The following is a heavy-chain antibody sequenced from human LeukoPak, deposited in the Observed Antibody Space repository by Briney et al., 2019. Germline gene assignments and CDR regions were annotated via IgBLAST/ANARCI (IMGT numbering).Heavy chain of an antibody. CDR2: IYPGDSDT. Sequence: GKSLKISCKGSGYSFTSYWVGWVRQMPGKGLEWMGIIYPGDSDTRYSPSFQGQVTISADKSISTAYLQWSSLKASDTAMYYCARPRDFWTEDYWGQGTLVTVSS. V-gene: IGHV5-51*01. CDR3: ARPRDFWTEDY. D-gene: IGHD3-3*01. CDR1: GYSFTSYW. J-gene: IGHJ4*02.